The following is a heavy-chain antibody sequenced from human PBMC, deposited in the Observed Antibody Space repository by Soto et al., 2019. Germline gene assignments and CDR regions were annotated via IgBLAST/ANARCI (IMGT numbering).Heavy chain of an antibody. CDR3: ARDRRPSIYSGLAV. Sequence: PGESLKISCAASGFTFGTYAMNWVRQAPGKGLEWVSTITDVGDPTYYADSVKGRFTISRDNSKNTLFLHMSGLRAEDTAVYYCARDRRPSIYSGLAVWGQGTTVTVSS. D-gene: IGHD2-2*01. V-gene: IGHV3-23*01. CDR1: GFTFGTYA. J-gene: IGHJ6*02. CDR2: ITDVGDPT.